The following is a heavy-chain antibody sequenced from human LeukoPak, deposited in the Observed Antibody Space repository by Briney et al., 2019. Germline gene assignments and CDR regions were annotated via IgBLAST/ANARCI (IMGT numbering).Heavy chain of an antibody. CDR3: ARHGPNYYDSSGYYFDY. Sequence: GESLKISCKGSGYSFTSYWIGWVRQMPGKGLEWMGIIYPGDSDTRYSPSFQGQVTISADKSISTAYLQWSSLKASDTAMYYCARHGPNYYDSSGYYFDYWGQGTLVTVSS. V-gene: IGHV5-51*01. CDR2: IYPGDSDT. CDR1: GYSFTSYW. D-gene: IGHD3-22*01. J-gene: IGHJ4*02.